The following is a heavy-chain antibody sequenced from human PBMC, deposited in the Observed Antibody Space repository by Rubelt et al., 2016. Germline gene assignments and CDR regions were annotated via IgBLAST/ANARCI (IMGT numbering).Heavy chain of an antibody. CDR2: ITPILGIA. Sequence: QVQLVQSGAEVKKPGSSVKVSCKASGGTFSSYALSWVRQAPGQGLEWMGGITPILGIANHAKKFPGRVTITADKATSTAYMELSSLRSEDTAVYCCAISKGYTFDYWGQGTLVTVSS. J-gene: IGHJ4*02. CDR1: GGTFSSYA. D-gene: IGHD5-24*01. CDR3: AISKGYTFDY. V-gene: IGHV1-69*10.